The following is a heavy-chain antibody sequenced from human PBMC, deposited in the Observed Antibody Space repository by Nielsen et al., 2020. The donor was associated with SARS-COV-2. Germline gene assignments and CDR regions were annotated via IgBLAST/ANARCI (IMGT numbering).Heavy chain of an antibody. CDR1: GGSMSSYY. V-gene: IGHV4-59*01. CDR2: IYNSGST. J-gene: IGHJ4*02. D-gene: IGHD3-16*01. CDR3: ARHWGRDNRSYRFDY. Sequence: SETLSLTCTVSGGSMSSYYWSWIRQPPGKGLEWIGYIYNSGSTDYNPSLKSRVTISVDKSKNQFSLKLTSVSAADTAVYYCARHWGRDNRSYRFDYLGQGTLVTVSS.